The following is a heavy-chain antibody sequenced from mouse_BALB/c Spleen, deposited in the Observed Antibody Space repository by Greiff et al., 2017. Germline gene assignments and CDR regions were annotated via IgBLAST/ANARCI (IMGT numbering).Heavy chain of an antibody. Sequence: VQRVESGPGLVAPSQSLSITCTVSGFSLTSYGVHWVRQPPGKGLEWLGVIWAGGSTNYNSALMSRLSISKDNSKSQVFLKMNSLQTDDTAMYYCAREGGNYLYYAMDYWGQGTSVTVSS. CDR1: GFSLTSYG. V-gene: IGHV2-9*02. J-gene: IGHJ4*01. CDR3: AREGGNYLYYAMDY. CDR2: IWAGGST. D-gene: IGHD2-1*01.